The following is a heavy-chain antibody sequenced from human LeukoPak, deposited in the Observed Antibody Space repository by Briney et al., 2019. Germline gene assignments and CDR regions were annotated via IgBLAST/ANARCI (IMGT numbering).Heavy chain of an antibody. CDR2: IYPDDSHT. CDR3: GRQSPPEQLGPPRLFAP. CDR1: GYTFNTYW. V-gene: IGHV5-51*01. Sequence: GESLKISCKGSGYTFNTYWIGWVRQVPGKGLEYMGIIYPDDSHTRYSPSFQGQVTISADKSISTVYLQWRSLKASDTAMYYCGRQSPPEQLGPPRLFAPWGHGTLVTVSS. J-gene: IGHJ5*02. D-gene: IGHD6-13*01.